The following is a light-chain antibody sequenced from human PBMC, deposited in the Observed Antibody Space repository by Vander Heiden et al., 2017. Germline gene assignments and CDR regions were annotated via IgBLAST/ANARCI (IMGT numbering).Light chain of an antibody. J-gene: IGKJ4*01. CDR2: LGS. Sequence: DFVMTQSPLSLPVTPGEPASIYCRSSQSLLHSNGYNYLDWYVQKPGQSPQLLISLGSNRASGVPDRFSGSGSGTDFTLKISRVEAEDVGVYYCMQALQTPLTFGGGTRVEIK. CDR3: MQALQTPLT. CDR1: QSLLHSNGYNY. V-gene: IGKV2-28*01.